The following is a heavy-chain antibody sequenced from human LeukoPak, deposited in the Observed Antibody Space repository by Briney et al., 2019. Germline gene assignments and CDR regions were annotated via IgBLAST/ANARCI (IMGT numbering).Heavy chain of an antibody. CDR2: IWYDGATQ. V-gene: IGHV3-33*06. CDR3: AKRGAVAGTLSYYAMDV. CDR1: GFTFSNYG. D-gene: IGHD6-19*01. Sequence: GGSLRLSCAASGFTFSNYGMHWVRQAPGKGLEWVAIIWYDGATQYYIDSVRGRFTISRDNSKNTLYLQMDSLRAEDTAMYYCAKRGAVAGTLSYYAMDVWGQGTTVTVS. J-gene: IGHJ6*02.